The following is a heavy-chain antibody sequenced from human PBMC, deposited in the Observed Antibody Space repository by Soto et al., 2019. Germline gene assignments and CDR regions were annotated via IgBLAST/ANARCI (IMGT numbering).Heavy chain of an antibody. V-gene: IGHV1-46*01. D-gene: IGHD4-4*01. CDR2: INPSGGST. CDR3: ARDSMTTVYYYGMDV. CDR1: GYTFTSYY. J-gene: IGHJ6*02. Sequence: ASVKVSCKASGYTFTSYYMHWVRQAPGQGLEWMGIINPSGGSTSYAQKFQGRVTMTRDTSTSTVYMELSSLRSEDTAVYHCARDSMTTVYYYGMDVWGQGTTVTSP.